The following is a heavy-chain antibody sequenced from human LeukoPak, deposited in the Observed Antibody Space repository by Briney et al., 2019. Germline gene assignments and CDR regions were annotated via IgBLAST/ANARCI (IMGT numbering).Heavy chain of an antibody. CDR1: GFTFTSSA. V-gene: IGHV1-58*01. CDR3: ASRSTPETYYYYGMDV. CDR2: IVVGSGNT. Sequence: GASVKVSCKASGFTFTSSAVQWVRQARGQRLEWIGWIVVGSGNTNYAQKFQERVTITRDMSTSTAYMELSSLRSEDTAVYYCASRSTPETYYYYGMDVWGKGTTVTVSS. D-gene: IGHD2-2*01. J-gene: IGHJ6*04.